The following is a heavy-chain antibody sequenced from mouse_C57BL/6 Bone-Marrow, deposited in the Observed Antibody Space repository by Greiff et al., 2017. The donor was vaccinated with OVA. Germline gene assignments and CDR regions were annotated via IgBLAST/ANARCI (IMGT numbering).Heavy chain of an antibody. Sequence: EVKLVESGPGLVKPSQSLSLTCSVTGYSITSGYYWNWIRQFPGNKLEWMGYISYDGSNNYNPSLKNRISITRDTSKNQFFLKLNSVTTEDTATYYCARKGMWGLRYFDYWGQGTTLTVSS. CDR2: ISYDGSN. D-gene: IGHD2-4*01. J-gene: IGHJ2*01. V-gene: IGHV3-6*01. CDR3: ARKGMWGLRYFDY. CDR1: GYSITSGYY.